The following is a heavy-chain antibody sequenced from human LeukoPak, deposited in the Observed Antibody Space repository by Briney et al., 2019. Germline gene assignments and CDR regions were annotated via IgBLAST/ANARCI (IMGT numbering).Heavy chain of an antibody. CDR2: ISGSGGST. Sequence: PGGSLRLSCAASGFTFSSYAMSWVRQAPGKGLEWVSAISGSGGSTYYADSVKGRFTISRDNAKNSLYLQMNSLRAEDTAVYYCARGHYDSSGSRGCWGQGTLVTVSS. CDR1: GFTFSSYA. V-gene: IGHV3-23*01. J-gene: IGHJ4*02. CDR3: ARGHYDSSGSRGC. D-gene: IGHD3-22*01.